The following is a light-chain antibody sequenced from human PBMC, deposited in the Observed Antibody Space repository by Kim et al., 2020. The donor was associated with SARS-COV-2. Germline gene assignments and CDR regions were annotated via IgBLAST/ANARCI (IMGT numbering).Light chain of an antibody. CDR2: AAS. V-gene: IGKV3-11*01. CDR3: QQGSEWPLT. J-gene: IGKJ4*01. CDR1: QSVSSC. Sequence: EIVLTQSPATLSLSPGERATLSCRASQSVSSCLAWYQQKPGQAPRLLIYAASTRATGIPARLSGSGSGTDFTLTISSLEPEDFAVYYCQQGSEWPLTFGGGTKVDIK.